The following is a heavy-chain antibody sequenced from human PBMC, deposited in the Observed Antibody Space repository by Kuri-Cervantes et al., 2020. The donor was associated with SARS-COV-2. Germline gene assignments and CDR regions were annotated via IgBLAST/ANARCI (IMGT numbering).Heavy chain of an antibody. CDR3: AKDQGMGPKGTVDY. D-gene: IGHD4-11*01. V-gene: IGHV3-23*01. J-gene: IGHJ4*02. Sequence: GESLKISCAASGFTFSSYAMTWVRQAPGKGLEWVSSISSGGGGTFYADSVKGRFTISRDNSKNTLYLQMNSLRAEDTAVYYCAKDQGMGPKGTVDYWGQGTLVTVSS. CDR2: ISSGGGGT. CDR1: GFTFSSYA.